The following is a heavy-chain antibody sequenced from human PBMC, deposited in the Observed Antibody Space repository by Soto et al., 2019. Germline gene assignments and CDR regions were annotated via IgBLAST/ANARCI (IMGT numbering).Heavy chain of an antibody. D-gene: IGHD2-2*01. CDR3: AKPRRYCSTTSCYLVDS. Sequence: GGSLRLSCAASGFTFSNYAMSWVRQAPGKGLEWVSGISGSGGSTYYADSVKGRFTISRDIFKNTLYLQMNSLRAEDTAVYYCAKPRRYCSTTSCYLVDSWGQGTLVTAPQ. J-gene: IGHJ4*02. CDR1: GFTFSNYA. V-gene: IGHV3-23*01. CDR2: ISGSGGST.